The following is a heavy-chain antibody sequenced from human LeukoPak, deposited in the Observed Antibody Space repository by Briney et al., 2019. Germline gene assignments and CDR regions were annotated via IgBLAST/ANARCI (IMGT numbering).Heavy chain of an antibody. CDR2: IHSDGSST. V-gene: IGHV3-74*01. D-gene: IGHD3-10*01. Sequence: PGGSLRLSRAASGFTFRSYWMHWVRHAPGKGLVWVSHIHSDGSSTSYADSVQGRFTISRDNAKNTLYLQMNSLRAEDTAVYYCARHNYGYDYWGQGTLVTVSS. CDR3: ARHNYGYDY. CDR1: GFTFRSYW. J-gene: IGHJ4*02.